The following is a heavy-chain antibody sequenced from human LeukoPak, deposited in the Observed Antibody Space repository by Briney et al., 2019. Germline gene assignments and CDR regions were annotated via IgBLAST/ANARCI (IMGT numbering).Heavy chain of an antibody. CDR1: GYTFTSYD. V-gene: IGHV1-8*03. D-gene: IGHD3-22*01. CDR3: ARSDVPGYYDSSGYYGY. Sequence: ASVKVSCKASGYTFTSYDINRVRQATGQGLEWMGWMNPNSGNTGYAQKFQGRVTITRNTSISTAYMELSSLRSEDTAVYYCARSDVPGYYDSSGYYGYWGQGTLVTVSS. CDR2: MNPNSGNT. J-gene: IGHJ4*02.